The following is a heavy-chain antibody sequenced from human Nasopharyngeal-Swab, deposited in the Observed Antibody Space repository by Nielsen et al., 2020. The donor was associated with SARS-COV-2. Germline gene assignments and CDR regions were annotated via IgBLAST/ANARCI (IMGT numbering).Heavy chain of an antibody. Sequence: LILSCTVSGGSISSGSYYWSWIRQPAGKGLEWIGRIYTSGSTNYNPSLKSRVTISVDTSKNQFSLKLSSVTAADTAVYYCARDWMIAVAGYYYYYGMDVWGQGTTVTVSS. CDR3: ARDWMIAVAGYYYYYGMDV. CDR2: IYTSGST. D-gene: IGHD6-19*01. J-gene: IGHJ6*02. V-gene: IGHV4-61*02. CDR1: GGSISSGSYY.